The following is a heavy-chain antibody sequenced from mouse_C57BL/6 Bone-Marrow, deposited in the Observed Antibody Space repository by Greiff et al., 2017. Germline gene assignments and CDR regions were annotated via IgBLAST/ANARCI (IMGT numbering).Heavy chain of an antibody. D-gene: IGHD1-1*01. J-gene: IGHJ2*01. CDR2: INPSTGGT. CDR1: GYSFTGYY. V-gene: IGHV1-42*01. CDR3: ARSGSRIDY. Sequence: EVQLKQSGPELVKPGASVKISCKASGYSFTGYYMNWVKQSPEKSLEWIGEINPSTGGTTYNQKFKAKATLTVDKSSSTAYMQLKSLTSEDSAVYYCARSGSRIDYWGQGTTLTVSS.